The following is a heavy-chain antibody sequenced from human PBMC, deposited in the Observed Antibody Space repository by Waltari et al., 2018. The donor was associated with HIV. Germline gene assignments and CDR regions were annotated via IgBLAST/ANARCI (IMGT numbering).Heavy chain of an antibody. Sequence: QTGGGRVMLGGTLKLACSGPGFTFQRYSLTWLRQAPGGGLEWISSITDNSDFIHYADSVKGRFTVSRDNTKNSLFLEMSGLRDEDTALYYCAAFTCGEDCRDGFDVWGQGAMLIVSS. D-gene: IGHD3-10*01. V-gene: IGHV3-21*04. J-gene: IGHJ3*01. CDR1: GFTFQRYS. CDR2: ITDNSDFI. CDR3: AAFTCGEDCRDGFDV.